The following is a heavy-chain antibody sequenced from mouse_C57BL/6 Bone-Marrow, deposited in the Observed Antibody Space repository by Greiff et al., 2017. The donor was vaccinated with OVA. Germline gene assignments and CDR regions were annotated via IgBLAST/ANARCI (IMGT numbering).Heavy chain of an antibody. CDR1: GFNIKDDY. J-gene: IGHJ4*01. V-gene: IGHV14-4*01. CDR2: IDPENGDT. Sequence: EVQLQQSGAELVRPGASVKLSCTASGFNIKDDYMHWVKQRPEQGLEWIGWIDPENGDTEYASKFQGKATITADTSSNTAYPQLSSLTSEDTAVYYCTHYYGNMDYWGQGTSVTVSS. CDR3: THYYGNMDY. D-gene: IGHD1-1*01.